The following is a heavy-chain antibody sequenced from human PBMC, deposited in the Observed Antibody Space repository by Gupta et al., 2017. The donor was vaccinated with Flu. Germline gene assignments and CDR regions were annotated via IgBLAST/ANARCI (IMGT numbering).Heavy chain of an antibody. Sequence: QVYLVQSGGGVVPPGGSVRLSCAASGFTFGSYAMPWLRQAPGKVLEWVAVKSYDGRKEYYEDSVKGRFTISRDHSKNTLYLQMNSLRPEDTAVYYCAKDRKRDLLGYFDYWGQGSLVTVSS. D-gene: IGHD1-26*01. V-gene: IGHV3-30*18. J-gene: IGHJ4*02. CDR1: GFTFGSYA. CDR2: KSYDGRKE. CDR3: AKDRKRDLLGYFDY.